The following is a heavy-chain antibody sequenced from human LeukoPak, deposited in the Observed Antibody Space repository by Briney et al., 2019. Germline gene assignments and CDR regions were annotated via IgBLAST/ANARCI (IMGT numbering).Heavy chain of an antibody. J-gene: IGHJ4*02. CDR3: AIALIDY. Sequence: SETLSLTCTVSGGSISTYYWSWIRQPPGKGLEWIGYIYYTGSTSYNPSLKSRVTISVDTSKNQFSLKLSSVTAADTAVYYCAIALIDYWGQGTLVTVSS. CDR2: IYYTGST. CDR1: GGSISTYY. V-gene: IGHV4-59*12.